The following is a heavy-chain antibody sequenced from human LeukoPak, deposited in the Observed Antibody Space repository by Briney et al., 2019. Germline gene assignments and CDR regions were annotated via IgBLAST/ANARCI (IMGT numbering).Heavy chain of an antibody. D-gene: IGHD1-26*01. CDR2: IRYDGSNK. CDR1: GFTFSSYD. J-gene: IGHJ4*02. V-gene: IGHV3-30*02. Sequence: GGSLRLSCAASGFTFSSYDMYWVRQAPGKGLEWVTFIRYDGSNKYYADSVKGRFTVSRDNSKNTLYLQMNSLRAEDTAVYYCARHYGSGSYYPSYWGQGTLVTVSS. CDR3: ARHYGSGSYYPSY.